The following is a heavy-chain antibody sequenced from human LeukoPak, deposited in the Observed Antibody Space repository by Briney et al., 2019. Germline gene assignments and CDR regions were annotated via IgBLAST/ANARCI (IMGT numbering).Heavy chain of an antibody. CDR3: AKDRSIGTYYTFDH. CDR1: GFTFSSYA. D-gene: IGHD1-26*01. Sequence: GGSLRLSCAASGFTFSSYAMSWVRQAPGKGLEWVSAISGSGGSTYYADSVKGRFTVSRDNSNNRLYLQMSGLTAADTAVYYCAKDRSIGTYYTFDHWGQGTLVTVSS. CDR2: ISGSGGST. J-gene: IGHJ4*02. V-gene: IGHV3-23*01.